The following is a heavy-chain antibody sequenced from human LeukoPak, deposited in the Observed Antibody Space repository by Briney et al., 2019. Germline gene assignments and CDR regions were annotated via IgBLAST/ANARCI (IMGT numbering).Heavy chain of an antibody. CDR1: GFTFSSYS. J-gene: IGHJ4*02. V-gene: IGHV3-21*01. CDR2: IISSSSYI. Sequence: GGSLRLSCAASGFTFSSYSMNWVRQAPGKGLEWGSSIISSSSYIYYADSVKGRFTISRDNAKNSLYLQMNSLRAEDTAVYYCARGYDSSGYYYGGYYFDYWGQGTLVTVSS. CDR3: ARGYDSSGYYYGGYYFDY. D-gene: IGHD3-22*01.